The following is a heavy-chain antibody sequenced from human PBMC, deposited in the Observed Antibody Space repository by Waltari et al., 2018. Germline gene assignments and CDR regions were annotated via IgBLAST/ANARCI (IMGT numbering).Heavy chain of an antibody. CDR1: DGTSSSYA. J-gene: IGHJ3*02. D-gene: IGHD3-3*01. V-gene: IGHV1-69*13. Sequence: QVQLVQSGAEVTKPGSSVKVSCKASDGTSSSYAISWVRQAPGQGLEWMGGITPIFGTANYAQKFQGRVTITADEATSTAYMELSSLRSEDTAVYYCAREDTIPREDAFDIWGQGTMVTVSS. CDR2: ITPIFGTA. CDR3: AREDTIPREDAFDI.